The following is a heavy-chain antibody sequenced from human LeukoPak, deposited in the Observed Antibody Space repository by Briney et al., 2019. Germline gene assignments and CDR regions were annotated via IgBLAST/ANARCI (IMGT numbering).Heavy chain of an antibody. D-gene: IGHD5-12*01. CDR1: GFIFSNSW. V-gene: IGHV3-7*01. CDR2: IKQDGSEK. J-gene: IGHJ4*02. CDR3: ARDILWI. Sequence: GGSLRLSCAASGFIFSNSWMSWVRQAPGKGLEWVANIKQDGSEKFYVDSVKGRFTISRDNAKNSLYLQMDSLRVEDTALYYCARDILWIGGQGALVTVSS.